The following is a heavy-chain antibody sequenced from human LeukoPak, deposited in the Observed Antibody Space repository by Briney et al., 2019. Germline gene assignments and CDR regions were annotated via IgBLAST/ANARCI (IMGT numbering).Heavy chain of an antibody. D-gene: IGHD6-19*01. CDR1: GFTFSSYS. V-gene: IGHV3-21*01. CDR2: ISSSSSYI. Sequence: GGSLRLSCASSGFTFSSYSMNWVRQAPGKALEWGSSISSSSSYIYYADSVKGRFTISRDNAKNSLYLQMNSLRAEDTAVYYCARANHLAVAEDYWGQGTLVTVSS. J-gene: IGHJ4*02. CDR3: ARANHLAVAEDY.